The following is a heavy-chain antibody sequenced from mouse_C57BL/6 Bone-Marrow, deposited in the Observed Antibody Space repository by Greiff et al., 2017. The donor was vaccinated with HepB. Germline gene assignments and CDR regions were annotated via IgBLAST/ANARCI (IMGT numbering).Heavy chain of an antibody. CDR3: AREDTTVVDY. J-gene: IGHJ2*01. D-gene: IGHD1-1*01. V-gene: IGHV1-76*01. Sequence: VKLMESGAELVRPGASVKLSCKASGYTFTDYYINWVKQRPGQGLEWIARIYPGSGNTYYNEKFKGKATLTAEKSSSTAYMQLSSLTSEDSAVYFCAREDTTVVDYWGQGTTLTVSS. CDR2: IYPGSGNT. CDR1: GYTFTDYY.